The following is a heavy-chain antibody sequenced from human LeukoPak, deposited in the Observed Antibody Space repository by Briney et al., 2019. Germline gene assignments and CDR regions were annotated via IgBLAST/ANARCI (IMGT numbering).Heavy chain of an antibody. Sequence: PGGSLRLSCAASGFTSSSYSMNWVRQAPGKGLEWVSYISSSSSTIYYADSVKGRFTISRDNAKNSLYLQMNSLRAEDTAVYYCAREGGPYGMDVWGQGTTVTVSS. CDR3: AREGGPYGMDV. J-gene: IGHJ6*02. CDR2: ISSSSSTI. CDR1: GFTSSSYS. D-gene: IGHD3-16*01. V-gene: IGHV3-48*01.